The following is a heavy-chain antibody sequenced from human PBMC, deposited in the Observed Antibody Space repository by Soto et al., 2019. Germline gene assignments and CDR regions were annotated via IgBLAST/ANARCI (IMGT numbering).Heavy chain of an antibody. CDR1: GYSFTSYW. CDR2: IYPGDSDT. J-gene: IGHJ6*02. V-gene: IGHV5-51*01. D-gene: IGHD3-9*01. Sequence: PGESLKISCKGSGYSFTSYWISWVRQMPGKGLEWMGIIYPGDSDTRYSPSFQGQVTISADKSINTAYLQWSSLKASDTAMYFCARTLHYNILTGYSYYFYGMDVWGQGTTVTVSS. CDR3: ARTLHYNILTGYSYYFYGMDV.